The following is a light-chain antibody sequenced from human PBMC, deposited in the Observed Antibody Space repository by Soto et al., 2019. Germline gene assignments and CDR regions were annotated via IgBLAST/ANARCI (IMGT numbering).Light chain of an antibody. Sequence: DIQMTQSPPTLSASLGDRVTITCRASQSVDNWLAWYQQKPGKAPELLIYDAFSLKSGVPSRFSGSGSGTEFTLTISSLQPDDFATYYCQQYNSYSRTFGQGTKVDIK. CDR3: QQYNSYSRT. J-gene: IGKJ1*01. V-gene: IGKV1-5*01. CDR1: QSVDNW. CDR2: DAF.